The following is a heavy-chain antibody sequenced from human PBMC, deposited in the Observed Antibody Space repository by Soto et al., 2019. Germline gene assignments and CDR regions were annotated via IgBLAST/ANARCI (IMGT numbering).Heavy chain of an antibody. V-gene: IGHV4-30-2*01. D-gene: IGHD4-4*01. J-gene: IGHJ4*02. Sequence: QLQLQESGSGLVKPSQTLSLICAVSGGSISSGGYSWSWIRQPPGKGLEWIGYIYHSGSTYYNPSLKSRITISRARSKNHLSLKLSSVTAADTAVYYCARGMTTVTTLDYWGQGTLVTVAS. CDR2: IYHSGST. CDR3: ARGMTTVTTLDY. CDR1: GGSISSGGYS.